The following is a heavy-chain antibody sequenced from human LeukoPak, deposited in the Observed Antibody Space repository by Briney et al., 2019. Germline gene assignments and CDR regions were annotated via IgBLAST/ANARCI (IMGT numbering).Heavy chain of an antibody. CDR2: FDPEDGET. CDR3: ARDFWSGYYYYYYYGMDV. D-gene: IGHD3-3*01. CDR1: GYTLTELS. V-gene: IGHV1-24*01. J-gene: IGHJ6*02. Sequence: ASVKVSCKVSGYTLTELSMHWVRQAPGKGLEWMGGFDPEDGETIYAQKLQGRVTMTTDTSTSTAYMELRSLRSDDTAVYYCARDFWSGYYYYYYYGMDVWGQGTTVTVSS.